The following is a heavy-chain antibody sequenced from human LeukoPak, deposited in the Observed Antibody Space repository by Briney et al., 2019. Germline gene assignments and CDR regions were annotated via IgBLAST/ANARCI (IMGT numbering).Heavy chain of an antibody. V-gene: IGHV4-31*03. J-gene: IGHJ3*02. CDR2: IYYSGST. Sequence: PSQTLSLTCTVSGGSISSGGYYWSWIRQHPGKGLEWIRYIYYSGSTYYNPSLKSRVTISVDTSKNQFSLKLSSVTAADTAVYYCARDSTPLAFDIWGQGTMVTVSS. CDR1: GGSISSGGYY. CDR3: ARDSTPLAFDI. D-gene: IGHD2/OR15-2a*01.